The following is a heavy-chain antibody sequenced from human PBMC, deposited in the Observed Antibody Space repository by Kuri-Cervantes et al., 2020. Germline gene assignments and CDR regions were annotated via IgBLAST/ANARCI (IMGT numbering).Heavy chain of an antibody. Sequence: GGSLRLSCAASGFSFSSYWMSWVRQAPGKGLEWVANIKQDGSEKFYVDSVKGRFTISRDNAKNSLYLQMNSLRGKDTVVYYCATEPYSGYDCYYYYGMDVWGQGTTVTVSS. CDR1: GFSFSSYW. J-gene: IGHJ6*02. CDR2: IKQDGSEK. D-gene: IGHD5-12*01. V-gene: IGHV3-7*01. CDR3: ATEPYSGYDCYYYYGMDV.